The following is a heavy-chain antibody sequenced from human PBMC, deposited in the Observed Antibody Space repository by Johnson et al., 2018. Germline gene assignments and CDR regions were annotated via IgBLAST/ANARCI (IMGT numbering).Heavy chain of an antibody. Sequence: VQLVQSGGAVVQPGGSLRLSCAASGFTFDEYTMHWFRQVPGQGLEWVSLVTWDGGATFYADSVKGRFSISRDYRKNSLYLQMNSLRTEDTAFYYCAKEKGRLMDSWGQGTQVTVSS. D-gene: IGHD3-10*01. CDR3: AKEKGRLMDS. V-gene: IGHV3-43*01. CDR1: GFTFDEYT. CDR2: VTWDGGAT. J-gene: IGHJ4*02.